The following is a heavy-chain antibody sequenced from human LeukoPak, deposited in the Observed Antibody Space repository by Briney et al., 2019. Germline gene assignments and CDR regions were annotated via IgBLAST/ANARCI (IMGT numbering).Heavy chain of an antibody. D-gene: IGHD3-3*01. V-gene: IGHV3-30-3*01. CDR2: ISYDGSNK. CDR3: AREDYDFWSGYYGYGMDV. J-gene: IGHJ6*02. Sequence: GGSLRLSCAASGFTFSSYAMRWVRQAPGKGLEWVAVISYDGSNKYYADSVKGRFTISRDNSKNTLYLQMNSLRAEDTAVYYCAREDYDFWSGYYGYGMDVWGQGTTVTVSS. CDR1: GFTFSSYA.